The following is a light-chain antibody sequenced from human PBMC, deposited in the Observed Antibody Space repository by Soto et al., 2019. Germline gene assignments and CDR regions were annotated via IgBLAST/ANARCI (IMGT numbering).Light chain of an antibody. CDR1: SSNSGNNY. CDR3: GAWDGSLNTQV. CDR2: DND. J-gene: IGLJ2*01. Sequence: QSVLAQPPSVSAAPGQKVTMSCSGSSSNSGNNYVSWYQQLPGTAPKLLIYDNDKRPSGIPDRFSGSKSGTSATLGITGLQTGDEADYYCGAWDGSLNTQVFGGGTKLTVL. V-gene: IGLV1-51*01.